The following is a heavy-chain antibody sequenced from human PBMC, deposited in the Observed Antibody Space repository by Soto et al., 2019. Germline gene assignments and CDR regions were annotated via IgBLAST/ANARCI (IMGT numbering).Heavy chain of an antibody. CDR3: ARETATSDDY. J-gene: IGHJ4*02. CDR1: GYTFTGHF. V-gene: IGHV1-2*02. D-gene: IGHD2-21*02. Sequence: GASVKVSCKTSGYTFTGHFMHWVRQAPGQGLEWMGWINPNSGDTRYVQKFQGRVTMTRDTSISTAYMELSSLRSDDTAMYYCARETATSDDYWGQGTLVTVSS. CDR2: INPNSGDT.